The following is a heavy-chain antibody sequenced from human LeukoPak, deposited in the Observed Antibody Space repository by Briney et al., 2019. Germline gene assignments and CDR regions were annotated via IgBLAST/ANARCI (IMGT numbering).Heavy chain of an antibody. CDR1: GFTFSGSA. CDR2: IRSKANSYAT. J-gene: IGHJ6*02. CDR3: TRLLYGSGSYYNYGMDV. V-gene: IGHV3-73*01. Sequence: GGPLRLSCAASGFTFSGSAMHWVRQASGKGLEWVGRIRSKANSYATAYAASVKGRFTISRDDSKNTAYLQMNSLKTEDTAVYYCTRLLYGSGSYYNYGMDVWGQGTTVTVSS. D-gene: IGHD3-10*01.